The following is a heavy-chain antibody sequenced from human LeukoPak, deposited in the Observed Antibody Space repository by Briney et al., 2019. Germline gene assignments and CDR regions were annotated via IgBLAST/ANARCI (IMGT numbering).Heavy chain of an antibody. D-gene: IGHD6-19*01. CDR2: IDPSDSYT. CDR3: ARTVAGVIEFDY. CDR1: GSSFTSYW. V-gene: IGHV5-10-1*01. Sequence: GASLKISCKGSGSSFTSYWISWVRQMPGKGLEWMGRIDPSDSYTNYSPSFQGHVTISADKSISTAYLQWSSLKASDTAMYYCARTVAGVIEFDYWGQGTLVTVSS. J-gene: IGHJ4*02.